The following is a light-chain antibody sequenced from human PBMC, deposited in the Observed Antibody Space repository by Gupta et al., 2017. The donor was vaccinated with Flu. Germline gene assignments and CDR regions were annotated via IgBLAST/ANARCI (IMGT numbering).Light chain of an antibody. CDR1: NIGSKS. CDR2: DDS. Sequence: YVLPQPPSVSVAPGQTARITCGGNNIGSKSVHWYQQKPGQAPILVLYDDSDRPSGIPERFSGSNSGNAATLTINRVEAGDEADYSCQVWDTSSDHSLVFGGGTKLTVL. V-gene: IGLV3-21*02. J-gene: IGLJ3*02. CDR3: QVWDTSSDHSLV.